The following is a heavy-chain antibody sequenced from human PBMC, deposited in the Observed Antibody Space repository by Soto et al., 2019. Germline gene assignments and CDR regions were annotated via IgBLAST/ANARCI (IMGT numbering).Heavy chain of an antibody. CDR1: CMSFTGHY. CDR2: INHSGST. Sequence: SDTLSLTCALYCMSFTGHYWSWILQTPRKGLEWIGEINHSGSTNYNPSLKSRVTISVDTSKNQFSLKLSSVTAADTAVYYCASQLVEGFDYWGQGTLVTVS. D-gene: IGHD1-26*01. J-gene: IGHJ4*02. CDR3: ASQLVEGFDY. V-gene: IGHV4-34*01.